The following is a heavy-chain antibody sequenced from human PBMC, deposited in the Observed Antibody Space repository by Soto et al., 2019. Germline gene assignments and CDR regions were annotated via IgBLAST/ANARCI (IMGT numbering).Heavy chain of an antibody. D-gene: IGHD2-8*01. CDR1: GFTFSSYS. V-gene: IGHV3-21*01. CDR2: ISSSSSYI. J-gene: IGHJ4*02. CDR3: ARDGCTNGVCLNRLDY. Sequence: EVQLVESGGGLVKPGGSLRLSCAASGFTFSSYSMNWVRQAPGKGLEWVSSISSSSSYIYYADSVKGRFTISRDNAKNSLYLQMNSLRAEDTAVYYCARDGCTNGVCLNRLDYWGQGTLVTVSS.